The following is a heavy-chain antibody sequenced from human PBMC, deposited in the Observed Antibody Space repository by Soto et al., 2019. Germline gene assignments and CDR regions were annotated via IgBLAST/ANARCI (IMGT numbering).Heavy chain of an antibody. D-gene: IGHD4-17*01. Sequence: SETLSLTCTVSGGSISTYYWSWIRQPPGKGLEWIGYIYFSGTTNYNPSLKGRVTISVDASKNQFSLKLNSVTAADTAVYYCARHYGTTSADYWGQGTLVTVSS. V-gene: IGHV4-59*08. J-gene: IGHJ4*01. CDR3: ARHYGTTSADY. CDR2: IYFSGTT. CDR1: GGSISTYY.